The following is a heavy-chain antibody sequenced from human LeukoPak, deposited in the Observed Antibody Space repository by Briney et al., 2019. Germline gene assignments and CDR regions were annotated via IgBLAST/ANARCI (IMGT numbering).Heavy chain of an antibody. D-gene: IGHD6-6*01. J-gene: IGHJ5*02. Sequence: ASVKVSCKASGYTFTSYGISWVRQAPGQGLEWMGWINTNTGNPTYAQGFTGRFVFSLDTSVSTAYLQISSLKAEDTAVYYCARESGQLVLKGWFDPWGQGTLVTVSS. CDR2: INTNTGNP. CDR1: GYTFTSYG. V-gene: IGHV7-4-1*02. CDR3: ARESGQLVLKGWFDP.